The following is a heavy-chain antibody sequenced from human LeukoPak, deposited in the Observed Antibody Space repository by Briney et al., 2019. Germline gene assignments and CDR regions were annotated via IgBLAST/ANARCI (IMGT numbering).Heavy chain of an antibody. CDR2: IKQDGSER. V-gene: IGHV3-7*03. CDR1: GFSFSSYW. CDR3: ARNRGYGGYDSDY. Sequence: GGSLRLSCAASGFSFSSYWMSWVRQAPGKGLEWVANIKQDGSERYYVDSVKGRFTISRDNARNSLSLQMNSLRAEDTAVYYCARNRGYGGYDSDYWGQGTLVTVSS. D-gene: IGHD5-12*01. J-gene: IGHJ4*02.